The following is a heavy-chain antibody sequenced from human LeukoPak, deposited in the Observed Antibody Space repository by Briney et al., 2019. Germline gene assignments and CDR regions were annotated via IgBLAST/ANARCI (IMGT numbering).Heavy chain of an antibody. D-gene: IGHD3-16*02. J-gene: IGHJ2*01. V-gene: IGHV4-59*01. CDR1: GGSISTYY. Sequence: SETLSLTCTVSGGSISTYYWSWIRQPPGKGLEWIGYIYYTGSTNYNPSLKSRVTISVDTSKNQFSLKLSSETAADTAVYYCAREEHYRRYFALWGRVTLVTVSS. CDR3: AREEHYRRYFAL. CDR2: IYYTGST.